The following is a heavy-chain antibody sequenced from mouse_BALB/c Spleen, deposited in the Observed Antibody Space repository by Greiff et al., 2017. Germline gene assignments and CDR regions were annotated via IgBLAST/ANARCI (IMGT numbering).Heavy chain of an antibody. D-gene: IGHD1-1*01. V-gene: IGHV3-8*02. Sequence: EVMLVESGPSLVKPSQTLSLTCSVTGDSITSGYWNWIRKFPGNKLEYMGYISYSGSTYYNPSLKSRISITRDTSKNQYYLQLNSVTTEDTATYYCARPSPYGSSSLIVYAMDYWGQGTSVTVSS. CDR1: GDSITSGY. CDR2: ISYSGST. CDR3: ARPSPYGSSSLIVYAMDY. J-gene: IGHJ4*01.